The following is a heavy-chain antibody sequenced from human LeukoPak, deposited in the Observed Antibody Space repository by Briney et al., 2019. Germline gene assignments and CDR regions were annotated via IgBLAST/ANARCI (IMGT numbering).Heavy chain of an antibody. V-gene: IGHV1-46*01. D-gene: IGHD1-26*01. J-gene: IGHJ4*02. CDR3: ARSGRGTYYYFDY. CDR2: INPSSGST. CDR1: GHTFTSYY. Sequence: GASVKVSCKASGHTFTSYYMHWVRQAPGQGLEWMGIINPSSGSTNYAQKLQGRVTMTTDTSTGTAYMELRSLRSDDTAVYYCARSGRGTYYYFDYWGQGTLVTVSS.